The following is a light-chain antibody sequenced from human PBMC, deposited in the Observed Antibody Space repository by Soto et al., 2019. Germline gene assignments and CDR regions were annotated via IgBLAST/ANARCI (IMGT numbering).Light chain of an antibody. CDR1: QSLLHSNGYNY. V-gene: IGKV2-28*01. J-gene: IGKJ1*01. CDR3: MQALQTPKT. CDR2: LGS. Sequence: DIVMTQSPLSLPVTPGEPACSSCRSSQSLLHSNGYNYLDWYLQKPGQSPQLLIYLGSNRASGVPDRFSGSGSGTDFTLKISTVEAEDVGVYYCMQALQTPKTFGQGTKVEIK.